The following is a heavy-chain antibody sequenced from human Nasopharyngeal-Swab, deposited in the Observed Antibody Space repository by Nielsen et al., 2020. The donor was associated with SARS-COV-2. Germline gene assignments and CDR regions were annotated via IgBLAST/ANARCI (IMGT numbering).Heavy chain of an antibody. CDR3: ARVSGGYYDSSGYYYFDY. Sequence: SETLSLTCTVSGYSISSGYYCGWIRQPPGKGLEWIGSIYHSGSTNYNPSLKSRVTISVDKSTNQFSLKLSSVTAADTAVYYCARVSGGYYDSSGYYYFDYWSQGTLVTVSS. D-gene: IGHD3-22*01. V-gene: IGHV4-38-2*02. CDR2: IYHSGST. J-gene: IGHJ4*02. CDR1: GYSISSGYY.